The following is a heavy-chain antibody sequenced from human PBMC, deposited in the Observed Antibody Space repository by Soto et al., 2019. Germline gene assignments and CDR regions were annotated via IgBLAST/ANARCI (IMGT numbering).Heavy chain of an antibody. J-gene: IGHJ6*02. CDR3: AREGYYSGSGTYSPPRYYGMDV. Sequence: QVQLVQSGAEVRKPGASVKVSCKASGYTFSNFGLSWVRQAPGQGLEWMGWISDYNGNTHYAQKFQGRLIMTTDTPTRTDYVELRSLTSDATAVYFCAREGYYSGSGTYSPPRYYGMDVWGPGTTVTVSS. D-gene: IGHD3-10*01. CDR1: GYTFSNFG. V-gene: IGHV1-18*01. CDR2: ISDYNGNT.